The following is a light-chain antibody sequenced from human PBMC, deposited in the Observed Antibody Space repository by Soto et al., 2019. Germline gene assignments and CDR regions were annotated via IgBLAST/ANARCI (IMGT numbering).Light chain of an antibody. Sequence: EIVLTQSPGTLSLSPGERATLSCRASQSVSSSYLAWYQQKPGQAPRLLIYGASSRATGIPDRFSGSGSGTDFTLTISRLELEDFAVYYCQQYGSSPWTFVQGTKVDIK. CDR2: GAS. CDR1: QSVSSSY. CDR3: QQYGSSPWT. V-gene: IGKV3-20*01. J-gene: IGKJ1*01.